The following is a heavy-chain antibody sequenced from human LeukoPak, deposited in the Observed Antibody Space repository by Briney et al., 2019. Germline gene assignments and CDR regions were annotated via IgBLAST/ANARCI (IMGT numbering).Heavy chain of an antibody. J-gene: IGHJ4*02. CDR2: INPNSGGT. V-gene: IGHV1-2*02. CDR3: ARDEGYCRSASCSAELDY. CDR1: GYTFTGYY. D-gene: IGHD2-2*01. Sequence: ASVKVYCKASGYTFTGYYMHWVRQAPGQGLEWMGWINPNSGGTIYAEKFQGRVTMTRDTSISTAYMELSRLRSDDTAVYYCARDEGYCRSASCSAELDYWGQGTLVTVSS.